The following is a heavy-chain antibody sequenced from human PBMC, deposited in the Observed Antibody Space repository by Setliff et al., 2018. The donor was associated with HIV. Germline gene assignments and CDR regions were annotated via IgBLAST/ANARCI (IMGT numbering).Heavy chain of an antibody. D-gene: IGHD1-20*01. CDR1: GYSFSNYA. CDR2: ISTNTGTP. J-gene: IGHJ6*03. Sequence: ASVKVSCKASGYSFSNYAINWVRQAPGQGLEWMGWISTNTGTPTYAQGFTGRLVFSLDTSVSTAYLEISSLKAEDTAVYYCAPTISTYMDVWGKGTTVTVSS. CDR3: APTISTYMDV. V-gene: IGHV7-4-1*02.